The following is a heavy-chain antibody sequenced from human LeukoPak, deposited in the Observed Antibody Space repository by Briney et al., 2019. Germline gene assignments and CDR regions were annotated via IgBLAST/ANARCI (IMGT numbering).Heavy chain of an antibody. D-gene: IGHD1-26*01. CDR3: ARDEGGSFRDLDY. Sequence: PGGSLRLSCAASGFTFSSYGMHWVRQAPGKGLEWVAVISYDGSNKYYADSVKGRFTISRDNSKNTLYLQMNSLRAEDTAVYYCARDEGGSFRDLDYWGQGTLVTVSS. CDR2: ISYDGSNK. CDR1: GFTFSSYG. V-gene: IGHV3-30*03. J-gene: IGHJ4*02.